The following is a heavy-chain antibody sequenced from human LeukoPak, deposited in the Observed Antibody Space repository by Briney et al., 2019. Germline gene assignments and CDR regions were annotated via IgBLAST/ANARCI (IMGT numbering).Heavy chain of an antibody. CDR2: IYYNGNT. CDR3: ARALPYARYDSSGYYDHYYYYMDV. J-gene: IGHJ6*03. CDR1: GGSISSYY. Sequence: SETLSLTCTVSGGSISSYYWIWIRQPPGKGLEWIGFIYYNGNTNYNPSLKSRVTISEDSSKSQSSLKLTSVTAADTAVYYCARALPYARYDSSGYYDHYYYYMDVWGKGTTVTVSS. V-gene: IGHV4-59*01. D-gene: IGHD3-22*01.